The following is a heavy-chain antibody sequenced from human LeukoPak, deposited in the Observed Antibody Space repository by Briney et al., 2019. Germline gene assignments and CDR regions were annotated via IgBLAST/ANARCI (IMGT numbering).Heavy chain of an antibody. D-gene: IGHD3-10*01. CDR1: GYTLTELS. V-gene: IGHV1-24*01. CDR2: FDPEDGET. J-gene: IGHJ4*02. CDR3: ATGDPITMVRGVISPMFDY. Sequence: ASVKVSCKVSGYTLTELSMHWVRQAPGKGLEWMGGFDPEDGETIYAQKFQGRVTMTEDTSTDTAYMELSSLRSEDTAVYYCATGDPITMVRGVISPMFDYWGQGALLTVSS.